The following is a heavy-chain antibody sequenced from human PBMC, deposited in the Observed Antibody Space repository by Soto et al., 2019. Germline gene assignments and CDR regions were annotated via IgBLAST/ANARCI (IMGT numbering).Heavy chain of an antibody. CDR3: ARLNGYCVSTGCHGYYYTDV. CDR2: IYYSGGT. CDR1: GGSISSSSYF. D-gene: IGHD2-2*03. J-gene: IGHJ6*02. Sequence: SSETLSLACTVSGGSISSSSYFWGWIRQPPGKGLEWIGSIYYSGGTYYNPSLKSRVTISVDTSMNEFSLRLSSVTAADTAVYYCARLNGYCVSTGCHGYYYTDVWGHGTTITVSS. V-gene: IGHV4-39*01.